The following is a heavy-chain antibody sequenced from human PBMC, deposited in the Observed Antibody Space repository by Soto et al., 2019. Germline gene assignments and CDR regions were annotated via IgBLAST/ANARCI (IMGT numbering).Heavy chain of an antibody. J-gene: IGHJ6*02. D-gene: IGHD3-10*01. Sequence: EVQLVESGGGLVKPGGSLRLSCAASGFSFSDYSMTCVRQAPGKGLEWVSSISSSNSYIYYADSVKGRFTISRDNAKNSLYLQMNSLRAEDTAVYYCARGRQSSTMIRGPLSHFYYGMDVWGQGTTVTVSS. CDR2: ISSSNSYI. CDR1: GFSFSDYS. V-gene: IGHV3-21*01. CDR3: ARGRQSSTMIRGPLSHFYYGMDV.